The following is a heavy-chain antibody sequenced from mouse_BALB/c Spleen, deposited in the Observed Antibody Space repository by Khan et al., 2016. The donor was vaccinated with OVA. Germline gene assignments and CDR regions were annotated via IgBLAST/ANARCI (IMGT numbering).Heavy chain of an antibody. CDR1: GFTFNTYA. Sequence: EVQLVETGGGLVQPKGSLKLSCAASGFTFNTYAMNWVRQAPGKGLEWVARIRSKSHNYATYYADSVKDRFTISRDDSQSMLYLQMNNLKTEDTAMYYCVRIYACFYYAMDYWGQGTSLTVSS. D-gene: IGHD2-3*01. CDR3: VRIYACFYYAMDY. CDR2: IRSKSHNYAT. V-gene: IGHV10-1*02. J-gene: IGHJ4*01.